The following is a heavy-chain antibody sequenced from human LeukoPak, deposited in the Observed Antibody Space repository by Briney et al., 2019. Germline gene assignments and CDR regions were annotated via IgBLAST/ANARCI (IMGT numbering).Heavy chain of an antibody. D-gene: IGHD6-19*01. CDR1: GYSFTDYD. J-gene: IGHJ4*02. V-gene: IGHV1-8*03. CDR2: MNPSSGDT. CDR3: ARRTVAGADS. Sequence: GASVRVSCKPSGYSFTDYDINWVRQAPGQGLEFLGWMNPSSGDTGYVHKFLGRLTITKNTSISTAYMELSSLRSEDTAVYYCARRTVAGADSWGQGTLVTVSS.